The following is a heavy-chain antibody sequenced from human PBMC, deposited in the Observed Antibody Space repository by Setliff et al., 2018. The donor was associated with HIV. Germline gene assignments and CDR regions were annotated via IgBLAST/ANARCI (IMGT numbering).Heavy chain of an antibody. Sequence: PSETLSLTCSVSGDSISTGTYYWGWIRQPPGKGLEWIGSIYYSGSTYYNPSLKSRVTISVDTSKNQFSLKLSSVTAADTAVYYCACGAAAGTDYYYYYYMDVWGKGTTVTVSS. V-gene: IGHV4-39*01. CDR2: IYYSGST. CDR1: GDSISTGTYY. J-gene: IGHJ6*03. CDR3: ACGAAAGTDYYYYYYMDV. D-gene: IGHD6-13*01.